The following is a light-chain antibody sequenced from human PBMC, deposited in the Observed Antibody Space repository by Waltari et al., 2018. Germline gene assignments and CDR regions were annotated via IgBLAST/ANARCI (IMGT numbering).Light chain of an antibody. CDR2: EVN. J-gene: IGLJ1*01. Sequence: QSALTQPASVSGSPGQSITVSCTGTSSDVGSYNLVSWFQQYPDKAPKLIIFEVNKRRSGVSNRFSGSKSGNTASLTISGLQAGDEADYYCCSYAGSGIYVFGTGAKVTVL. CDR1: SSDVGSYNL. V-gene: IGLV2-23*02. CDR3: CSYAGSGIYV.